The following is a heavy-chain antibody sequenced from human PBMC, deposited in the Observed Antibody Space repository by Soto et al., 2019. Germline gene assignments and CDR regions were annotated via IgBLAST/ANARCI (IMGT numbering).Heavy chain of an antibody. Sequence: SETLSLTCTVSGGSVSSYYWSWIRQPPGKGLEWIGYIYYSGSTNYNPSLKGRVTISVDTSKNKFSLKLSSVTAADTAVYYCARHQGGQWLVTRPYYYYYMDVWGKGTTVTVSS. J-gene: IGHJ6*03. CDR2: IYYSGST. CDR1: GGSVSSYY. D-gene: IGHD6-19*01. CDR3: ARHQGGQWLVTRPYYYYYMDV. V-gene: IGHV4-59*08.